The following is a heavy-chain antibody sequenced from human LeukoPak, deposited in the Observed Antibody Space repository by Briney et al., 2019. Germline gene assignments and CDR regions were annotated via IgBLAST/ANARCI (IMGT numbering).Heavy chain of an antibody. CDR2: LSDDGGSK. Sequence: GGSLRLSCAASKFTFKSYAMSWVRQAPGKGLEWVSGLSDDGGSKYYAESVKGRFAISRDNSKNTLYLQMNSLRAEDTAVYYCARVGRAARKFDYWGQGTLVTVSS. V-gene: IGHV3-23*01. CDR1: KFTFKSYA. CDR3: ARVGRAARKFDY. D-gene: IGHD6-6*01. J-gene: IGHJ4*02.